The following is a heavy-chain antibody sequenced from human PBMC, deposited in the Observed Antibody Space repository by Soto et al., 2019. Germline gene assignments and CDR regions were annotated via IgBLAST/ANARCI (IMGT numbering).Heavy chain of an antibody. J-gene: IGHJ4*02. CDR1: GFSFRSYG. CDR2: IWYDGSIQ. CDR3: ARDGYCTSATCSAGEDY. V-gene: IGHV3-33*01. D-gene: IGHD2-2*03. Sequence: QGQLVESGGGVVQPGGSLSLSCAASGFSFRSYGMHWVRQAPGKGLEWVAVIWYDGSIQYYADSVKGRFTISRDNSKNTLYLQMNSLRAEDTAVYYCARDGYCTSATCSAGEDYWGQGTPVTVSS.